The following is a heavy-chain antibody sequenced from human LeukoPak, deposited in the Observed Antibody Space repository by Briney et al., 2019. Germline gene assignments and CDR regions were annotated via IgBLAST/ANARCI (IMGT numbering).Heavy chain of an antibody. V-gene: IGHV3-30*18. Sequence: GGSLRLSCAASGFTFSSYGMHWVRQAPGKGLEWVAVISYDGSNKYYADSVKGRFTISRDNSKNTLYLQMNSLRAEDTAVYYCAKDRGTGTTLPWFDPWDQGTLVTVSS. CDR2: ISYDGSNK. D-gene: IGHD1-1*01. J-gene: IGHJ5*02. CDR1: GFTFSSYG. CDR3: AKDRGTGTTLPWFDP.